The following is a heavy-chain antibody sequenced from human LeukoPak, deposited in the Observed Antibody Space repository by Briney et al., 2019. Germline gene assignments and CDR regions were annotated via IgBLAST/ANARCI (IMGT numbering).Heavy chain of an antibody. Sequence: GASVKVSCKASGYTFTSYYMHWVRQAPGQGLEWMGIINPSGGSTSYAQKFQGRVTITTDESTSTAYMELSSLRSEDTAVYYCARVRHQYSSGWYQSYYYYMDVWGKGTTVTVSS. J-gene: IGHJ6*03. CDR2: INPSGGST. D-gene: IGHD6-19*01. V-gene: IGHV1-46*01. CDR1: GYTFTSYY. CDR3: ARVRHQYSSGWYQSYYYYMDV.